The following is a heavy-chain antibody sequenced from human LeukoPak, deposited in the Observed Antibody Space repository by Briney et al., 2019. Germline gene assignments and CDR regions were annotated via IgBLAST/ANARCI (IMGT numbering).Heavy chain of an antibody. CDR3: ARGIGYFDWLFFS. CDR2: INPNGDYI. D-gene: IGHD3-9*01. Sequence: GGSLRLSCAASGFIFSSYNMNWVRQAPGKGLEWVSSINPNGDYIYYADSVKGRFTISRDNAKNSLYLQMTSLKAEDTAVYFCARGIGYFDWLFFSWGQGTLLTVSS. J-gene: IGHJ5*02. V-gene: IGHV3-21*06. CDR1: GFIFSSYN.